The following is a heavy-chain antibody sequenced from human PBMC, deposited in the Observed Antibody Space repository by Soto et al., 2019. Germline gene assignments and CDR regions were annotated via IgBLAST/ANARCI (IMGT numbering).Heavy chain of an antibody. CDR2: IYYSGST. Sequence: QVQLQESGPGLVKPSQTMSLTCTVSGGSISSGGYYWSWIRQHPGKGLEWIGYIYYSGSTYYNPSLKSRVTISVDTSKNQFSLKLSSVTAADTAVYYCARSEGDSSGWFTTLDYWGQGTLVTVSS. CDR1: GGSISSGGYY. CDR3: ARSEGDSSGWFTTLDY. D-gene: IGHD6-19*01. V-gene: IGHV4-31*03. J-gene: IGHJ4*02.